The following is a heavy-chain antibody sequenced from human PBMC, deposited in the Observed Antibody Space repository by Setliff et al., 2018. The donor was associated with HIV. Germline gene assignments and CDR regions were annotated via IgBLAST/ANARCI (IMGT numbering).Heavy chain of an antibody. Sequence: SVKVSCKASRGTFSSYAISWVRQAPGQGLEWMGGIIPIFGTANYAQKFQGRVTITADESTSTAYMELSSLRSEDTAVYYCARSPGYSSGWTPGYYYYMDVWGKGTTVTVSS. V-gene: IGHV1-69*13. J-gene: IGHJ6*03. D-gene: IGHD6-19*01. CDR1: RGTFSSYA. CDR3: ARSPGYSSGWTPGYYYYMDV. CDR2: IIPIFGTA.